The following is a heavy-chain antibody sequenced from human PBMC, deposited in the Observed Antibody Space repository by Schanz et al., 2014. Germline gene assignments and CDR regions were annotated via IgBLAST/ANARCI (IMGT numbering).Heavy chain of an antibody. CDR2: IIPILGIA. CDR1: GGTFSSYT. V-gene: IGHV1-69*02. J-gene: IGHJ4*02. CDR3: ARAGQDYSDSSGYATYYFGN. D-gene: IGHD3-22*01. Sequence: QVQLVQSGAEVKKPGSSVKVSCKASGGTFSSYTISWVRQAPGQGLEWMGRIIPILGIANYAQKFQGRVTITADKSTSTAYMELSSLRSEDTAVYYCARAGQDYSDSSGYATYYFGNWGQGTLVTVSS.